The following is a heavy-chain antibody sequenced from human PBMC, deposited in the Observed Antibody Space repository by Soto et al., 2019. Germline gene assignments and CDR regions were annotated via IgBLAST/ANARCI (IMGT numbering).Heavy chain of an antibody. D-gene: IGHD3-10*01. CDR2: ITSSSDSI. CDR1: GFTFSSYS. CDR3: AGLGDGSA. Sequence: EVQLVESGGDLVQPGGSLTLSCAASGFTFSSYSMNWVRQAPGKGLEWVSYITSSSDSIFYADSVKGRFTISRDNAKNSLYLQMNSLRDEDTAMYYCAGLGDGSAWGQGTLVTVSS. J-gene: IGHJ4*02. V-gene: IGHV3-48*02.